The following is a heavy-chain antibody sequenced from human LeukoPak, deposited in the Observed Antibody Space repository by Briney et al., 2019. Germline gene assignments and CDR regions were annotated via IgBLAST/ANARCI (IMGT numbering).Heavy chain of an antibody. D-gene: IGHD3-22*01. Sequence: PGGSLRLSCAASGFTFSSYWMHCVRQAPGKGLVWVSRIKSDGSYATYPDSVKGRFTISRDNAKNTLYLQMNSLRAEDTAVYYCARDIYYDRSGSDYWGQGTLVTVSS. CDR1: GFTFSSYW. V-gene: IGHV3-74*01. J-gene: IGHJ4*02. CDR2: IKSDGSYA. CDR3: ARDIYYDRSGSDY.